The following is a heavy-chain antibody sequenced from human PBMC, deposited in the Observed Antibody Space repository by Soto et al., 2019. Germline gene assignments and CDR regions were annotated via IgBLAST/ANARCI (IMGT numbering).Heavy chain of an antibody. Sequence: PSETLSLTCAVSGGSISSSNWWSWVRQPPGKGLEWIGEIYHSGSTNYNPSLKSRVTISVDKSKNQFSLKLSSVTAADTAVYYCARDLAGRFYCSSTSCWGKPGAYYYYGMDVWGQGTTVTVSS. CDR1: GGSISSSNW. CDR3: ARDLAGRFYCSSTSCWGKPGAYYYYGMDV. J-gene: IGHJ6*02. V-gene: IGHV4-4*02. D-gene: IGHD2-2*01. CDR2: IYHSGST.